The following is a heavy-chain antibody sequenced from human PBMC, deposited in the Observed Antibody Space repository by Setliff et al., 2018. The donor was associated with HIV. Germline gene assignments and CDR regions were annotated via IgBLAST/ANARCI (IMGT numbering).Heavy chain of an antibody. Sequence: PSETLSLTCTASGGSISSHYWSWIRQPPGKGLEWIGSIYYSGSTNYNPSLKSRVTISVDTSKNQFSLKLSSVTAADTAVYYCARQLYSSGWYLYYFDYWGQGTLVTVSS. CDR2: IYYSGST. V-gene: IGHV4-59*11. J-gene: IGHJ4*02. D-gene: IGHD6-19*01. CDR3: ARQLYSSGWYLYYFDY. CDR1: GGSISSHY.